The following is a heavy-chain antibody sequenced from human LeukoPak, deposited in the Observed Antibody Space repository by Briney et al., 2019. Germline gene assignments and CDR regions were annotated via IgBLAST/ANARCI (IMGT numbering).Heavy chain of an antibody. CDR2: IYSSGST. D-gene: IGHD3-22*01. Sequence: SETLSLTCTVSGGSISSYYWSWIRQPAGKGLEWIGRIYSSGSTKYNPSLKSRVTMSVDTSKNQFSLKLSSVTAADTAVYYCARDRYYYDSSGYSLFDYWGQGTLVTVSS. CDR1: GGSISSYY. V-gene: IGHV4-4*07. CDR3: ARDRYYYDSSGYSLFDY. J-gene: IGHJ4*02.